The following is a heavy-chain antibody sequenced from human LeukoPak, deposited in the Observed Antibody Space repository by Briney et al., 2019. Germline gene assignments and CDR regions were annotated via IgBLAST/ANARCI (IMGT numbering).Heavy chain of an antibody. D-gene: IGHD1-26*01. CDR1: GYTFTGYY. CDR3: ARAVRVGATYYYMDV. Sequence: ASVKVSCKASGYTFTGYYMHWVRQAPGQGLEWMGWINPNSGGTNYAQKFQGRVTMTRDTSISTAYMELSRLRSDDTAVYYCARAVRVGATYYYMDVWGKGTTVTVSS. J-gene: IGHJ6*03. CDR2: INPNSGGT. V-gene: IGHV1-2*02.